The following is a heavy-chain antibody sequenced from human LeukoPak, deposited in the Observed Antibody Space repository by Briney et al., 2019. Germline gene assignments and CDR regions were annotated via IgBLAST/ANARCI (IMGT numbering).Heavy chain of an antibody. CDR1: GYTFTSYG. V-gene: IGHV1-18*01. CDR3: ARDGNFYDSGGPLDY. J-gene: IGHJ4*02. D-gene: IGHD3-22*01. Sequence: ASVKVSCKASGYTFTSYGISWVRQAPGQGLEWMGWISAYNGNTNYAQKLQGRVTMTTDTSTSTAYMELRSLRSGDTAVYYCARDGNFYDSGGPLDYWGQGTLVTVSS. CDR2: ISAYNGNT.